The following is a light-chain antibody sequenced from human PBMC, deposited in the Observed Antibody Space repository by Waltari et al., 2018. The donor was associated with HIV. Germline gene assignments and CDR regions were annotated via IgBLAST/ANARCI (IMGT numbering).Light chain of an antibody. J-gene: IGLJ1*01. CDR1: STAAGNFNL. V-gene: IGLV2-23*02. CDR2: EVT. Sequence: QSALTQPASVSGSPGQSITISCTGTSTAAGNFNLVSWYQQYTGKAPKLLIYEVTKRPSGASNRFSASKSGNTASLTISGLRAEDEADYYCYSYSDTSSSYVFGTGTKVTVL. CDR3: YSYSDTSSSYV.